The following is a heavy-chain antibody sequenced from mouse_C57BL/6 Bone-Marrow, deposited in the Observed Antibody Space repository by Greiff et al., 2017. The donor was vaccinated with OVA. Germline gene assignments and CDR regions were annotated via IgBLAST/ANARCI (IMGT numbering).Heavy chain of an antibody. Sequence: EVMLVESGGGLVQPGGSLKLSCAASGFTFSDYYMYWVRQTPEKRLEWVAYISNGGGSTYYPDNVKGRFTISRDNAKNTLYLQMSRLKSEDTAMYYCARRNFWYFDVWGTGTTVTVSS. CDR2: ISNGGGST. CDR1: GFTFSDYY. J-gene: IGHJ1*03. V-gene: IGHV5-12*01. CDR3: ARRNFWYFDV.